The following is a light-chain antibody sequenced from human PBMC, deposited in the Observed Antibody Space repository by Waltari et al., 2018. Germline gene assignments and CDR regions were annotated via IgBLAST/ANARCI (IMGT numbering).Light chain of an antibody. CDR1: RGVRGW. CDR2: RAS. Sequence: IQMTQSPTSVSASVGVRATVNCRASRGVRGWLAWYQQKPGKAPNLLIYRASDLHTGVPSRFSGSGSDTEFNLTISGLQPEDFATYFCQQATSLPPTFGGGTKVEI. CDR3: QQATSLPPT. V-gene: IGKV1-12*01. J-gene: IGKJ4*01.